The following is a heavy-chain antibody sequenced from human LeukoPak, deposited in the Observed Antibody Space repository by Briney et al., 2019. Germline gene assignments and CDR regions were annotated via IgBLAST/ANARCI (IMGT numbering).Heavy chain of an antibody. D-gene: IGHD3-16*01. CDR1: GGTFSSYA. CDR2: IIPILGIA. V-gene: IGHV1-69*04. CDR3: ASLDGGFDY. Sequence: SVKVSCKASGGTFSSYAISWVRQAPGQGLEWMGRIIPILGIADYAQKFQGRVTITADKSTSTAYMELSSLRSEDTAVYYCASLDGGFDYWGQGTLVTVSS. J-gene: IGHJ4*02.